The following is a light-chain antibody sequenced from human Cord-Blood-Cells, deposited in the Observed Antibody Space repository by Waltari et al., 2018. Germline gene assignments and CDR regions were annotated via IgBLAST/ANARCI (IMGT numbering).Light chain of an antibody. CDR2: AAS. CDR1: QSISSY. Sequence: DIQMTQSPSSLSASVGDRVTITCRASQSISSYLNWYQQKPGKAPKPLIYAASSLQSGVPSRFSGSGSGTEFTLTISSLQPGDFAAYYCQQSDSTPCTFGQGTKLEIK. J-gene: IGKJ2*02. CDR3: QQSDSTPCT. V-gene: IGKV1-39*01.